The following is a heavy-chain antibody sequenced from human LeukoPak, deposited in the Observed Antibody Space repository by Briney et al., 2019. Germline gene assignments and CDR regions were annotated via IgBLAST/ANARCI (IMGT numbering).Heavy chain of an antibody. J-gene: IGHJ6*02. CDR2: IIPILGIA. CDR1: GGTFSSYA. V-gene: IGHV1-69*04. D-gene: IGHD2-8*01. CDR3: ARDCTNGVCPDYYYYGMDV. Sequence: ASVKVSCKASGGTFSSYAISWVRQAPGQGLEWMGRIIPILGIANYAQKFQGRVTITADKSTSTAYMELSSLRSEDTAVYYCARDCTNGVCPDYYYYGMDVWGQGTMVTVSS.